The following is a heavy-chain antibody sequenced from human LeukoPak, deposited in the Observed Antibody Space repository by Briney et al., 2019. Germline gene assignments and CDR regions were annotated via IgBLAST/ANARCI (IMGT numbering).Heavy chain of an antibody. D-gene: IGHD1-26*01. CDR1: GFTFSSYS. Sequence: GGSLRLSCAASGFTFSSYSMNWVRQAPGKGLEWVSSISTSSSYINYADSVKGRFTISRDNAKNSLHLQMNSLRAEDTAVYYCARGVTNIVGVRFPLDHWGQGNLVTASS. V-gene: IGHV3-21*01. CDR2: ISTSSSYI. CDR3: ARGVTNIVGVRFPLDH. J-gene: IGHJ4*02.